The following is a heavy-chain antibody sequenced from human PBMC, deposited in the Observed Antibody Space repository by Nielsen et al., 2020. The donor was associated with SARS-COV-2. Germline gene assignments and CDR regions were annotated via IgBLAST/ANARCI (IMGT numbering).Heavy chain of an antibody. CDR1: GFTFSSYA. Sequence: GGSLRLSCAASGFTFSSYAMHWVRQAPGKGLEWVAVISYDGSNKYYADSVKGRFTISRDNSKNTLYLQMNSLRAEDTAVYYCARAPYGSGSYYSNWFDPWGQGTLVTVSS. J-gene: IGHJ5*02. CDR3: ARAPYGSGSYYSNWFDP. V-gene: IGHV3-30*04. CDR2: ISYDGSNK. D-gene: IGHD3-10*01.